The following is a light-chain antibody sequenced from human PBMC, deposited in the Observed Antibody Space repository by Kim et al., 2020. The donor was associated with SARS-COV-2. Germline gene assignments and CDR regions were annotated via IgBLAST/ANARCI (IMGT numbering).Light chain of an antibody. J-gene: IGKJ4*01. Sequence: DIQMTQSPSSLSASVGDRVTITCRATQGISSSLAWYQHKPEKAPKSLIYGVSTLQSGVPSRFSGSGSGTHFTLTISNLQPEDFATYYCQQYETFPLTFGGGTKVDIK. CDR2: GVS. CDR1: QGISSS. V-gene: IGKV1D-16*01. CDR3: QQYETFPLT.